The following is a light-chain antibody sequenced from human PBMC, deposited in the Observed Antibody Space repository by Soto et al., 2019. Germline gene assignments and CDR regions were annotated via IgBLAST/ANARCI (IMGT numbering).Light chain of an antibody. V-gene: IGLV6-57*01. CDR2: EDN. J-gene: IGLJ3*02. CDR1: SGSIGSSY. Sequence: NFMLTQPHSVSESPGKTVTISCTRSSGSIGSSYVQWYQQRPGSSPTTVIFEDNQRPTGVPVRFSGSIDSSSNSASLVISGLRTDDEADYYFHSYDTSNPLVFGGGTKVTVL. CDR3: HSYDTSNPLV.